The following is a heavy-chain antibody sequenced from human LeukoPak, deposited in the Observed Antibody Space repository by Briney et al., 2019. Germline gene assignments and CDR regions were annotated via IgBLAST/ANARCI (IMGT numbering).Heavy chain of an antibody. Sequence: GGSLRLSCAASGFTFSSCGMHWVRQAPGKGLEWVAFIRYDGSNKYYADSVKGRFTISRDNSKNTLYLQMNSLRAEDTAVYYCAKDIGMVRGLSMDVWGKGTTVTISS. V-gene: IGHV3-30*02. CDR1: GFTFSSCG. J-gene: IGHJ6*03. CDR2: IRYDGSNK. CDR3: AKDIGMVRGLSMDV. D-gene: IGHD3-10*01.